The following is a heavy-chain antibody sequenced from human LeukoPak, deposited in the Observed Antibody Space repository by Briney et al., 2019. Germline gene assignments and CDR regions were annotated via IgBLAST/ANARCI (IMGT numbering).Heavy chain of an antibody. CDR1: GFTFSSYA. J-gene: IGHJ4*02. V-gene: IGHV3-23*01. CDR2: ISGSGSST. D-gene: IGHD2-21*02. CDR3: TRIAYCGGDCYSRFDY. Sequence: GGSLRLSCEASGFTFSSYAMNWVRQAPGKGLEWVSSISGSGSSTNYEDSVKGRFTISRDNSKNTLYLQMNSPRAEDTAVYYCTRIAYCGGDCYSRFDYWGQGILVTVTS.